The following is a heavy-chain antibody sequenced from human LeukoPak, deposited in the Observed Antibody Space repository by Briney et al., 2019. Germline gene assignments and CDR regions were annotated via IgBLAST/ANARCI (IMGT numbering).Heavy chain of an antibody. CDR2: INGDGSNS. Sequence: GGSLRLSCVASGFTFTTYWMHSVRQAPGEGLVWVSRINGDGSNSNYADSVKGRFTISRDNARNTLYLQMNGLRAEDTALYYCARTSPTSHFDFWGQGTLVTVSS. J-gene: IGHJ4*02. D-gene: IGHD3-16*01. CDR3: ARTSPTSHFDF. V-gene: IGHV3-74*01. CDR1: GFTFTTYW.